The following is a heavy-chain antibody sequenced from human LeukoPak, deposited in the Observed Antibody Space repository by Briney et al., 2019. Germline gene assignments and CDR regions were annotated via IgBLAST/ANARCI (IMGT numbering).Heavy chain of an antibody. V-gene: IGHV3-30-3*01. D-gene: IGHD6-19*01. Sequence: GRSLRLSCAASGFIFSNYAMHWVRQAPGKGLEWVAVISYDGSNKYYADSVKGRFTISRDNSKNTLYLQMNSLRAEDTAVYYCARDPGIAVAGRFGYFQHWGQGTLVTVSS. CDR1: GFIFSNYA. CDR2: ISYDGSNK. J-gene: IGHJ1*01. CDR3: ARDPGIAVAGRFGYFQH.